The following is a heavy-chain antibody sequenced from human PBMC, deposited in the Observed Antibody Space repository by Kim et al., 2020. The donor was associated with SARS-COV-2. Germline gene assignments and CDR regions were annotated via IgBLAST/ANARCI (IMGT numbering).Heavy chain of an antibody. J-gene: IGHJ2*01. CDR2: ISSSSSTI. CDR1: GFTFSSYS. V-gene: IGHV3-48*04. CDR3: ARGISDWYFDL. Sequence: GGSLRLSCAASGFTFSSYSMNWVRQAPGKGLEWVSYISSSSSTIYYADSVKGRFTISRDNAKNPLYLQMNSLRAEDTAVYYCARGISDWYFDLWGRGTLGPVSS.